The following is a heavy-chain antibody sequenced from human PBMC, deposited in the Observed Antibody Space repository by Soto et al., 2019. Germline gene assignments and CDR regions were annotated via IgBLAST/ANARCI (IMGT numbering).Heavy chain of an antibody. Sequence: VRQAPGKGLEWVANINQDRSEKYYVDSVKGRFTISRDNAKNSLYLQMNSLRAEDTAVYYCARWNSYGYYFDYWGQGTLVTVSS. V-gene: IGHV3-7*01. CDR2: INQDRSEK. CDR3: ARWNSYGYYFDY. J-gene: IGHJ4*02. D-gene: IGHD5-18*01.